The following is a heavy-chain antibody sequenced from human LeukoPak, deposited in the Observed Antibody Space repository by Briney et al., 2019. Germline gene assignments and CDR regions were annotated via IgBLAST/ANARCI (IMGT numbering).Heavy chain of an antibody. CDR2: INPSGGST. CDR3: ARGPMPRSGSYGGGWFDP. V-gene: IGHV1-46*01. CDR1: GYTFTGYY. D-gene: IGHD1-26*01. J-gene: IGHJ5*02. Sequence: ASVKVSCKASGYTFTGYYMHWVRQAPGQGLEWMGWINPSGGSTSYAQKFQGRVTMTRDMSTSTVYMELSSLRSDDTAVYYCARGPMPRSGSYGGGWFDPWGQGTLVTVSS.